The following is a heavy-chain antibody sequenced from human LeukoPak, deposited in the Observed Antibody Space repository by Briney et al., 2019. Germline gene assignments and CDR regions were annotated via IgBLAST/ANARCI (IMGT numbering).Heavy chain of an antibody. J-gene: IGHJ4*02. CDR3: ARRGQVARREGFDY. V-gene: IGHV3-23*01. Sequence: GGSLRLSCAASGFTFSSYAMSWVRQAPGKGLEWVSAISGSGGSTYYADSVKGRFTISRDNSKNTLYLQMNSLRAEDTAVYYCARRGQVARREGFDYWGQGTLVTVSS. CDR2: ISGSGGST. D-gene: IGHD5-12*01. CDR1: GFTFSSYA.